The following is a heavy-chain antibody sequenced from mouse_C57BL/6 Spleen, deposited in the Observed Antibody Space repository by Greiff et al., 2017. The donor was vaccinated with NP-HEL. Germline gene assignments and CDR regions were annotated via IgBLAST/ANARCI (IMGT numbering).Heavy chain of an antibody. D-gene: IGHD2-1*01. CDR1: GYAFSSSW. CDR2: IYPGDGDT. CDR3: ARERYGNYNYFDY. Sequence: QVQLKQSGPELVKPGASVKISCKASGYAFSSSWMNWVKQRPGKGLEWIGRIYPGDGDTNYNGKFKGKATLTADKSSSTAYMQLSSLTSEDSAVYFCARERYGNYNYFDYWGQGTTLTVSS. V-gene: IGHV1-82*01. J-gene: IGHJ2*01.